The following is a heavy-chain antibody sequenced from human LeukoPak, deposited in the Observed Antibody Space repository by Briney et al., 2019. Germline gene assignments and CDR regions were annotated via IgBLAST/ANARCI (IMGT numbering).Heavy chain of an antibody. CDR1: GGTFSSYA. V-gene: IGHV1-69*13. D-gene: IGHD2-2*01. CDR3: ASGALYCSSTSCLNYYYYYYMDV. Sequence: ASVKVSCKASGGTFSSYAISWVRQAPGQGLEWMGGIIPIFGTANYAQKFQGRVTITADESTSTAYMELSSLRSEDTAVYYCASGALYCSSTSCLNYYYYYYMDVWGKETTVTVSS. CDR2: IIPIFGTA. J-gene: IGHJ6*03.